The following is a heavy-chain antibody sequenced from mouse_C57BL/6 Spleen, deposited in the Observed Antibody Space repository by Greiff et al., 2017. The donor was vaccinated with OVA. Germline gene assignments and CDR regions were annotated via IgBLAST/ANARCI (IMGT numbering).Heavy chain of an antibody. J-gene: IGHJ3*01. CDR3: ARERTGLAY. D-gene: IGHD4-1*01. CDR1: GYSFPSSY. Sequence: LVESGPELVQPGASVKLSCTASGYSFPSSYIHWVKQCPGQGLEWIGWIYPGSGNPTSYEKFKGKATLTADTSSCTAYMRLSSLTSEDSAVYYCARERTGLAYWGQGTLVTVAA. CDR2: IYPGSGNP. V-gene: IGHV1-66*01.